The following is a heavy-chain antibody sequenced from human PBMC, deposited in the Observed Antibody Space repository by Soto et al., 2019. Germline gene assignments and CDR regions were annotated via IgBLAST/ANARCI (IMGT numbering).Heavy chain of an antibody. D-gene: IGHD3-16*02. CDR3: ARFRPDIVAFDI. Sequence: SGPTLVNPTQTLTLTCTFSGFSLGTSGMCVTWIRQPPGRALEWLARIDWDGDKYYSTSLKTRLTISKDTSKNQVVLTMTNMEPVDTATYYCARFRPDIVAFDIWGQGTMVTVSS. CDR1: GFSLGTSGMC. J-gene: IGHJ3*02. CDR2: IDWDGDK. V-gene: IGHV2-70*11.